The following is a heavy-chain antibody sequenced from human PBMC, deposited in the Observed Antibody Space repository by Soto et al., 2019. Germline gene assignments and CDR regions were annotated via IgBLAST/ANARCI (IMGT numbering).Heavy chain of an antibody. V-gene: IGHV4-31*03. D-gene: IGHD2-15*01. CDR1: GGSISSGGYY. J-gene: IGHJ5*02. Sequence: PSETLSLTCTVSGGSISSGGYYWSWIRQHPXKGLEWIGYIYYSGSTYYNPSLKSRVTISVDTSKNQFSLKLSSVTAADTAVYYCARDLSRGYCSGGSCHPTTIGPAFDPWGQGTLVTVSS. CDR3: ARDLSRGYCSGGSCHPTTIGPAFDP. CDR2: IYYSGST.